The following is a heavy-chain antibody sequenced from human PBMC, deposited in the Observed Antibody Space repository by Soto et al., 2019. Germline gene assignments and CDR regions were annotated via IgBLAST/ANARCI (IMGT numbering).Heavy chain of an antibody. J-gene: IGHJ4*02. Sequence: SETLSLTCTVSGGSISSSSYYWGWIRQPPGKGLEWIGSINHSGVTNHNPSLKSRITMSVDTSKSQFSLKLSSVTAADTAAYYCARAAGAIDYWGQGTLVTVSS. CDR3: ARAAGAIDY. V-gene: IGHV4-39*07. CDR2: INHSGVT. D-gene: IGHD2-8*02. CDR1: GGSISSSSYY.